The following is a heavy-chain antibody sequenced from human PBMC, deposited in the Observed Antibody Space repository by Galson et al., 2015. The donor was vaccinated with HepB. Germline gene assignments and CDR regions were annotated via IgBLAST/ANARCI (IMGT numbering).Heavy chain of an antibody. CDR1: GFTFSDYY. V-gene: IGHV3-11*03. J-gene: IGHJ6*02. CDR2: ISSSSSYT. CDR3: ANSYGDQYYYYGMDV. D-gene: IGHD4-17*01. Sequence: SLRLSCAASGFTFSDYYMSWIRQAPGRGLEWVSYISSSSSYTNYADSVKGRFTISRDNAKNSLYLQMNSLRAEDTAVYYCANSYGDQYYYYGMDVWGQGTTVTVSS.